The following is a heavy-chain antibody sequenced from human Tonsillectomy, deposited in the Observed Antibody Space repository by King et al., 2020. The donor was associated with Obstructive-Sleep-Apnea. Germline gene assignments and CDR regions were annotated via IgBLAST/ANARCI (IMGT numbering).Heavy chain of an antibody. J-gene: IGHJ4*02. CDR3: ASGGDYGLNFEY. CDR1: GGSFRAHY. Sequence: VQLQQWGAGLLKPSETLSLTCAVYGGSFRAHYWSWIRQPPGKGLEWIGEIHHSGNSQHNPSLKSRVTIAVDTSKNQFSLKVTSVTAADTAVYYCASGGDYGLNFEYWGQGTPVTVSS. D-gene: IGHD4-17*01. CDR2: IHHSGNS. V-gene: IGHV4-34*01.